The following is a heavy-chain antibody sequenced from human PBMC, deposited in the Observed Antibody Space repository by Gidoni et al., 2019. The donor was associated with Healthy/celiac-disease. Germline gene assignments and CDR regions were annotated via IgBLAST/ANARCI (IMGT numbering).Heavy chain of an antibody. Sequence: QVQLVQSGAEVKKPGASVKVSCKASGYTFTGYYMHWVRQAPGQGLEWMGWINPNSGGTNYAQKFQGRVTMTRDTSISTAYMELSRLRSDDTAVYYCARSPLVSKRGGWSAPFQHWGQGTLVTVSS. CDR1: GYTFTGYY. D-gene: IGHD6-19*01. J-gene: IGHJ1*01. CDR3: ARSPLVSKRGGWSAPFQH. CDR2: INPNSGGT. V-gene: IGHV1-2*02.